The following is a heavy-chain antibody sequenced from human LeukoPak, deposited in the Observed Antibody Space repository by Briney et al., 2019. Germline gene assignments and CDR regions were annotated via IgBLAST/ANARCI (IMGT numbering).Heavy chain of an antibody. CDR1: GFTFSSHW. V-gene: IGHV3-7*03. D-gene: IGHD5-12*01. CDR3: ARDSTWRLDY. Sequence: GGSLRLSCTASGFTFSSHWMTWVRQPPGKGLEWVANIKEDGSVKYYVDSVKGRFTISRDNTKNAPYLQMNSLRADDTAVYFCARDSTWRLDYWGQGTLITVSS. J-gene: IGHJ4*02. CDR2: IKEDGSVK.